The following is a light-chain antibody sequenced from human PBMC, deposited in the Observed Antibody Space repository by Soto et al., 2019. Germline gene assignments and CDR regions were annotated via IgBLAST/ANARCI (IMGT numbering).Light chain of an antibody. Sequence: EREMTPSPSTLSASPGERATLSCRASQSVSSNLAWYQQKPGQAPRLLIYGASTRATGIPARFSGSGSGADFTLTISSLEPEDFAVYYCQQRNIWPPVTFGQGTRLQIK. CDR3: QQRNIWPPVT. CDR2: GAS. V-gene: IGKV3-11*01. J-gene: IGKJ5*01. CDR1: QSVSSN.